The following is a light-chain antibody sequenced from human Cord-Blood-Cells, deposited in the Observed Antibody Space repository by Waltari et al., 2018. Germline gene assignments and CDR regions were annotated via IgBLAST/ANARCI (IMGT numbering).Light chain of an antibody. V-gene: IGKV1-39*01. J-gene: IGKJ4*01. Sequence: IQMTQSPSSLSASVGDGVTITCRASQSISSYLNWYQQKPGKAPKLLIYAASSLQSGVPSRFSDSGSGTDFTLTISSLQPEDFATYYCQQSYSTPLTFGGGTKVEIK. CDR2: AAS. CDR1: QSISSY. CDR3: QQSYSTPLT.